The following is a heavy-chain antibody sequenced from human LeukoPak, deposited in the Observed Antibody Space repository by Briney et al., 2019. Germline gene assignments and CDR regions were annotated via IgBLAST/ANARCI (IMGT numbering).Heavy chain of an antibody. V-gene: IGHV4-59*08. D-gene: IGHD6-6*01. CDR1: GGSIDYYY. Sequence: SETLSLTCTVSGGSIDYYYWSWIRQAPGKGLEWIGHIYSSGTTNHSPSFKGRVTISVDTSHNRISLRLTSVTAADTAVYYCARQRSSRNSYYYALDVWGQGTAVTVSS. J-gene: IGHJ6*02. CDR3: ARQRSSRNSYYYALDV. CDR2: IYSSGTT.